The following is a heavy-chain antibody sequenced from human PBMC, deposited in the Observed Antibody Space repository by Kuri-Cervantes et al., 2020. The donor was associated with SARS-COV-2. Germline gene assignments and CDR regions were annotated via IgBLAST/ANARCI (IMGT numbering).Heavy chain of an antibody. J-gene: IGHJ6*02. CDR3: ARDHRDGYNWSSFFGGMDV. V-gene: IGHV3-30-3*01. CDR1: GFTFSSYA. D-gene: IGHD5-24*01. Sequence: GGSLKLSCAASGFTFSSYAMHWVRQAPGKGLEWVAVISYDGSNKYYADSVKGRFTISRDNSKNTLYLQTNSLRAEDTAVYYCARDHRDGYNWSSFFGGMDVWGQGTTVTVSS. CDR2: ISYDGSNK.